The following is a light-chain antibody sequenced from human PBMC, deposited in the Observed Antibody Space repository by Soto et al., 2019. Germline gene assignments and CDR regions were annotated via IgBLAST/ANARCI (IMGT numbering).Light chain of an antibody. Sequence: NFMLTQPHSVSESPGKTVTISCTRSSGSIASNYVQWYQQRPGSAPTPVIYEDNERPSGVPDRFSGSKSGTSASLAISGLQAEDEADYYCQSYDSRLRAWVFGTGTKVTVL. CDR2: EDN. CDR1: SGSIASNY. CDR3: QSYDSRLRAWV. J-gene: IGLJ1*01. V-gene: IGLV6-57*04.